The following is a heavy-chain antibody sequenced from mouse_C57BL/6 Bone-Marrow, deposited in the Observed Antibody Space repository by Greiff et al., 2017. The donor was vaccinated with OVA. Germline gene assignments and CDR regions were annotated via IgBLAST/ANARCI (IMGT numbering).Heavy chain of an antibody. Sequence: EVKLMESGGGLVQPGGSLKLSCAASGFTFSDYYMYWVRQTPEKRLEWVAYISNGGGSTYYPDTVKGRFTISRDNAKNTLYLQMSRLKSEDTAMYYCARHTYYSNYGGFAYWGQGTLVTVSA. D-gene: IGHD2-5*01. V-gene: IGHV5-12*01. CDR1: GFTFSDYY. J-gene: IGHJ3*01. CDR3: ARHTYYSNYGGFAY. CDR2: ISNGGGST.